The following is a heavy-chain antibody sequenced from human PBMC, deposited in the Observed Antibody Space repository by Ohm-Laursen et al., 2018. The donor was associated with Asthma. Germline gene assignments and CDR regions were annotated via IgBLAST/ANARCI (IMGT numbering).Heavy chain of an antibody. V-gene: IGHV3-21*05. CDR1: EFTFSLYS. CDR3: ARAGVTFWRNVNWFDP. D-gene: IGHD3-3*01. J-gene: IGHJ5*02. Sequence: GSLRLSCAASEFTFSLYSMNWVRQAPGKGLEWVSYISSSSSYIYYADSVKGRFTISRDNARNSLYLQMNSLRAEDTAVYYCARAGVTFWRNVNWFDPWGQGTLVTVSS. CDR2: ISSSSSYI.